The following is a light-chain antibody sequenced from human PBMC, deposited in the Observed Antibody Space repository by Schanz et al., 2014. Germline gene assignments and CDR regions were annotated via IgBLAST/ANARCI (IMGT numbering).Light chain of an antibody. CDR2: AAS. J-gene: IGKJ2*01. CDR1: QSVSSSS. CDR3: QQYGSSPYT. Sequence: EIVLTQSPGTLSLSPGERATLSCRASQSVSSSSLAWYQQKPGQAPRLLIYAASNRATGIPDRFSGSGSGTDFTLTISRLEPEDFAVYYCQQYGSSPYTFGQGTKLEI. V-gene: IGKV3-20*01.